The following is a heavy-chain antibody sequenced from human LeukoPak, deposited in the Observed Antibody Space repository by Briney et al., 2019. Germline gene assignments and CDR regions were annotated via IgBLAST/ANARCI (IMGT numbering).Heavy chain of an antibody. CDR1: GGSFSGYY. D-gene: IGHD3-3*01. J-gene: IGHJ4*02. Sequence: PSDTLSLTCAVYGGSFSGYYWSWIRQPPGKGLEWIGEINHSGSTNYNPSLKSRVTISVDTSKNQFSLKLSSVTAADTAVYYCARASIFGVAKNDYWGQGTLVTVSS. CDR2: INHSGST. CDR3: ARASIFGVAKNDY. V-gene: IGHV4-34*01.